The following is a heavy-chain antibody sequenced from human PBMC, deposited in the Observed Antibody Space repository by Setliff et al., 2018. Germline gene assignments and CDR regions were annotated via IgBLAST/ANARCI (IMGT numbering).Heavy chain of an antibody. CDR2: ISSRSSYI. CDR3: VRDSPIRLGVLHS. Sequence: GSLRLSCAASGFTFTSYSMNWVRQAPGKGLEWVSSISSRSSYISYADSVKGRFTISRDNAKNSLFLQMNSLRADDTAVYYCVRDSPIRLGVLHSWGQGTLVTVSS. D-gene: IGHD2-8*02. J-gene: IGHJ4*02. CDR1: GFTFTSYS. V-gene: IGHV3-21*01.